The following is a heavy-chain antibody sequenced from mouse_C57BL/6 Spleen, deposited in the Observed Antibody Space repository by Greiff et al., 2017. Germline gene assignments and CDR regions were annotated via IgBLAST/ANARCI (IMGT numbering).Heavy chain of an antibody. V-gene: IGHV1-69*01. J-gene: IGHJ2*01. D-gene: IGHD3-2*02. Sequence: QVQLQQPGAELVMPGASVKLSCKASGYNFTSYWMHWVKQRPGQGLEWIGEIDPSDSYTNYNQKVKGTSTLTVDKSSSTAYMQLSSLTSEDSAVYYCARSGLPLYYFDYWGQGTTLTVSS. CDR3: ARSGLPLYYFDY. CDR1: GYNFTSYW. CDR2: IDPSDSYT.